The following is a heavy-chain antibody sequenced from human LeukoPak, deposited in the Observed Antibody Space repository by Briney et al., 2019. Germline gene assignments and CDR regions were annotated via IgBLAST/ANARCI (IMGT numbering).Heavy chain of an antibody. V-gene: IGHV1-46*01. J-gene: IGHJ3*02. CDR1: GYTFTSYY. Sequence: ALVKVSCKASGYTFTSYYMHWVRQAPGEGLEWMGIINPSGGSTSYAQKFQGRVTMTRDTSTSTVYMELSSLRSEDTAVYYCARVAMTTVTTNDAFDIWGQGTMATVSS. CDR3: ARVAMTTVTTNDAFDI. CDR2: INPSGGST. D-gene: IGHD4-11*01.